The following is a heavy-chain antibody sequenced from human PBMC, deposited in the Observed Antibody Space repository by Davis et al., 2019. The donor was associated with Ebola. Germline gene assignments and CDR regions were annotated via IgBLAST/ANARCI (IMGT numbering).Heavy chain of an antibody. CDR3: ARDWDGYNSGAFDI. V-gene: IGHV1-3*01. CDR1: GYTFTSYA. J-gene: IGHJ3*02. Sequence: ASVKVSCKASGYTFTSYAMHWVRQAPGQRLEWMGWINAGNGNTKYSQKFQGRVTITRDTSASTAYMELSSLRSEDTAVYYCARDWDGYNSGAFDIWGQGTMVTVSS. D-gene: IGHD5-24*01. CDR2: INAGNGNT.